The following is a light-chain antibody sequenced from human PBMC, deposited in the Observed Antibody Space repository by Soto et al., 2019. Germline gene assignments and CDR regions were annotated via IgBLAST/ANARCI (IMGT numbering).Light chain of an antibody. CDR1: QSVSSY. Sequence: EIVLTQSPATLSLSPGERATLSCRASQSVSSYLAWYQQRPGQAPRLLIYDASNRATGIPARFSGSGSGTDFTLTISRLEHEDFAVYYCQQRSNWLVTFGQGTRLEIK. J-gene: IGKJ5*01. V-gene: IGKV3-11*01. CDR2: DAS. CDR3: QQRSNWLVT.